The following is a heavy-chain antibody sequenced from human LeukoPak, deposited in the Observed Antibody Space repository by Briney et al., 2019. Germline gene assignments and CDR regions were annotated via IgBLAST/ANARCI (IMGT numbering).Heavy chain of an antibody. CDR1: GFTFSTYE. CDR3: AREGGWATTANDY. D-gene: IGHD1-1*01. V-gene: IGHV3-48*03. J-gene: IGHJ4*02. Sequence: GGSLRLSCTASGFTFSTYEMSWVRQAPGKGLEWVSYISGSGSTIYYADSVKGRFTISRDNAKNSLYLQMSSLRAEDTALYYCAREGGWATTANDYWGQGTLVTVSS. CDR2: ISGSGSTI.